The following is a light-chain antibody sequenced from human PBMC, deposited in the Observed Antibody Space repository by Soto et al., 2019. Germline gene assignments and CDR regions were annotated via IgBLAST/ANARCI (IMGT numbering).Light chain of an antibody. CDR2: LNSDGSH. V-gene: IGLV4-69*01. CDR1: SGHNSYA. J-gene: IGLJ1*01. CDR3: QTWGSGIYV. Sequence: QLVLTQSPSASASLGASVKLTCTLSSGHNSYAIAWHQQQPEKGPRYLMKLNSDGSHSKGDGIPDRFSGSSSGAERYLTISSLQSEDEADYYCQTWGSGIYVFGTGIKVTVL.